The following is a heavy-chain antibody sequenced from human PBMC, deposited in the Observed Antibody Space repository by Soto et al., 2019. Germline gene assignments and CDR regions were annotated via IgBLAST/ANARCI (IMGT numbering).Heavy chain of an antibody. CDR1: GDSISTVDYF. D-gene: IGHD2-15*01. V-gene: IGHV4-30-4*08. CDR3: ARGRYCLTGRCFPNWFDS. J-gene: IGHJ5*01. Sequence: LSLTCSVSGDSISTVDYFWAWIRQPPGQALEYIGYIYKSATTYYNPSFESRVAISLDTSKSQFSLNVTSVTAADTAVYFCARGRYCLTGRCFPNWFDSWGQGTLVTV. CDR2: IYKSATT.